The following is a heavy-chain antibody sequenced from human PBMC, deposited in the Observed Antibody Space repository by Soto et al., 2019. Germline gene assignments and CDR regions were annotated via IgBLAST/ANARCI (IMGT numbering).Heavy chain of an antibody. CDR3: AKGAITIFGVVIFAFDI. D-gene: IGHD3-3*01. CDR1: GFTFSSYA. V-gene: IGHV3-23*01. Sequence: HPGGSLRLSCAASGFTFSSYAMSWVRQAPGQGLEWVSAISGSGGSTYYADSVKGRFTISRDNSKNTLYLQMNSLRAEDTAVYYCAKGAITIFGVVIFAFDIWGQGTMVTVSS. J-gene: IGHJ3*02. CDR2: ISGSGGST.